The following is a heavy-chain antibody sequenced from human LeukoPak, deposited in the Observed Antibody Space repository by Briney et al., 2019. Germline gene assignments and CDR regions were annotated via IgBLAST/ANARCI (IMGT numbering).Heavy chain of an antibody. CDR3: ARGEYYSDTSSYFDY. CDR2: ISSDGSTT. J-gene: IGHJ4*02. Sequence: GGSLTLSCAASGFTFSSYWMHWVRQAPGKGLVWVSRISSDGSTTTYADSVKGRFSISRDNAKNTLYLQMNSLRAEDMAVYYCARGEYYSDTSSYFDYWGQGTLVTVSS. CDR1: GFTFSSYW. D-gene: IGHD3-22*01. V-gene: IGHV3-74*01.